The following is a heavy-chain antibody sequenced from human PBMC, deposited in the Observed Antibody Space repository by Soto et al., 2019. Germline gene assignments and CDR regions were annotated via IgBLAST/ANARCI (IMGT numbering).Heavy chain of an antibody. Sequence: EVQLVESGGGLVQPGGSLRLSCAASGFTLSSYWMSWVRQAPGKGLEWVANIKQDGSEKYYVGSVKGRFTISRDNTKNSLYLQMNSLRAEDTAVYYCARVAVAGGGVDYWGQGTLVTVSS. CDR2: IKQDGSEK. V-gene: IGHV3-7*01. CDR1: GFTLSSYW. D-gene: IGHD6-13*01. CDR3: ARVAVAGGGVDY. J-gene: IGHJ4*02.